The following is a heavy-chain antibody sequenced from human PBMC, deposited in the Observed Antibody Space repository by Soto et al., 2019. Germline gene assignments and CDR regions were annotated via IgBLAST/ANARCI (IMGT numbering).Heavy chain of an antibody. V-gene: IGHV1-69*02. CDR2: IIPIQGRA. CDR3: ANSLLFVDHAYMDV. J-gene: IGHJ6*03. Sequence: QVQLVQSGAEVKKPGSSVKVSCEASGVSFISYTFTWVRQAPGQGLEWMGRIIPIQGRANYALKLQDRVTITADRSTKTVYMELRSLRPEDTAVYYCANSLLFVDHAYMDVWGKGTTVTVSS. CDR1: GVSFISYT. D-gene: IGHD2-21*01.